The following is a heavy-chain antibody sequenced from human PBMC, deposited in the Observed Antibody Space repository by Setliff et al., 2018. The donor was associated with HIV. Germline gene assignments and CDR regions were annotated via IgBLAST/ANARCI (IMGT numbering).Heavy chain of an antibody. J-gene: IGHJ3*02. CDR1: GFSFGSYR. CDR2: ITKDSSTI. V-gene: IGHV3-48*01. CDR3: ARDPYYYDSSGYGPRAFDI. D-gene: IGHD3-22*01. Sequence: GGSLRLSCAASGFSFGSYRMTWVRQAPGKGLEWVSYITKDSSTIYYADSVKGRFTISRDNAKNSLYLQMNSLRAEDTAVYYCARDPYYYDSSGYGPRAFDIWGQGTMVTVSS.